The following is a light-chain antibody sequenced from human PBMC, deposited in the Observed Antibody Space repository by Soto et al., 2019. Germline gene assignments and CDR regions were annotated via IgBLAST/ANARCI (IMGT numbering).Light chain of an antibody. CDR1: SSDIGAYNY. J-gene: IGLJ3*02. Sequence: QSVLTQPASVSGSPGQSITISCTGTSSDIGAYNYVSWHQHHPGKAPKLMIYEVSNRPSGVSNRFSGSKSGNTASLTISGLQAEDEADYYCSSITSSGTWVFGGGTQLTVL. CDR3: SSITSSGTWV. V-gene: IGLV2-14*01. CDR2: EVS.